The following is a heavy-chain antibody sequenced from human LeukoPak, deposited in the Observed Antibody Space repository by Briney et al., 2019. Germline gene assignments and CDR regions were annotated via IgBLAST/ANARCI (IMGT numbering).Heavy chain of an antibody. CDR1: RYTFTGYY. CDR3: ARDWYYYGSGTHQGVDY. J-gene: IGHJ4*02. D-gene: IGHD3-10*01. V-gene: IGHV1-2*06. Sequence: ASVKVSCKASRYTFTGYYMHWVRQAPGQGLEWMGRINPNSGGTNYAQKFQGRVTMTRDTSISTAYMELSRLRSDDTAVYYCARDWYYYGSGTHQGVDYWGQGTLVTVSS. CDR2: INPNSGGT.